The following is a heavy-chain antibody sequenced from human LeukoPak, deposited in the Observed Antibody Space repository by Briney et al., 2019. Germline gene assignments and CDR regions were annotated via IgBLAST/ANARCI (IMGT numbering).Heavy chain of an antibody. D-gene: IGHD5-18*01. J-gene: IGHJ4*02. V-gene: IGHV3-48*03. CDR3: GKERVGGCGYSLYY. Sequence: GGSLRLSCAASGFTFSSYEMNWVRHAPGKGLEWVRYSSSSGSTIYYANYVKGRFTISRDNAKNSLYLQMHNLRADDTAFYYWGKERVGGCGYSLYYLGQGTLVTV. CDR1: GFTFSSYE. CDR2: SSSSGSTI.